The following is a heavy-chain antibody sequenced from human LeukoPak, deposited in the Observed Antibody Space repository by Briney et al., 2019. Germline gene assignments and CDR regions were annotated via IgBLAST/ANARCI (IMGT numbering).Heavy chain of an antibody. Sequence: GGSLRLSCAASGFTFSSYAMSWVRQAPGKGLEWVSVVYSDDTTYYADSVKGRFTISRDNSKNTLYLQMNNLRAEDTAVYYCARGGGYYAIDYWGQGTLVTVSS. CDR3: ARGGGYYAIDY. D-gene: IGHD1-26*01. CDR2: VYSDDTT. J-gene: IGHJ4*02. CDR1: GFTFSSYA. V-gene: IGHV3-53*01.